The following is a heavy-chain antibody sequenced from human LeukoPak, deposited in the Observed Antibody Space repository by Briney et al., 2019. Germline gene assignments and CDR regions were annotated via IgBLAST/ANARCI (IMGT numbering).Heavy chain of an antibody. V-gene: IGHV4-39*01. CDR2: IYYSGST. Sequence: QTSETLSLTCTVSGGSISSSSYYWGWIRQPPGKGLEWIGSIYYSGSTYYNPSLKSRVTISVDMSKNQFSLKLSSVTAADTAVYYCARLSYYDSRTFDYWGQGTLVTVSS. CDR1: GGSISSSSYY. J-gene: IGHJ4*02. D-gene: IGHD3-22*01. CDR3: ARLSYYDSRTFDY.